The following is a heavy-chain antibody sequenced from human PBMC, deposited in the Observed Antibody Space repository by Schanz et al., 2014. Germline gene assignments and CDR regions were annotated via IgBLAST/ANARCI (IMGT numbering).Heavy chain of an antibody. CDR3: ARAVGGNSALEWFAP. V-gene: IGHV4-31*11. Sequence: QVQLQQWGAGLLKPSETLSLTCAVSGGSIDVSGYYWSWIRQQPGKALEWIGYIYHSGNTYFKPSLQIRLAMSVDTAKNQFSLSLSSATAADTAVYYCARAVGGNSALEWFAPWGQGTLVTVSS. CDR2: IYHSGNT. D-gene: IGHD2-21*01. CDR1: GGSIDVSGYY. J-gene: IGHJ5*02.